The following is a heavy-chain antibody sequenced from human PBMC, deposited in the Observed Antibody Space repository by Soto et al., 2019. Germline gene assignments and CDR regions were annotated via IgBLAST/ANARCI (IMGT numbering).Heavy chain of an antibody. V-gene: IGHV3-33*01. Sequence: QVQLVESGGGVVQPGRSLRLSCAASGFTFSSYGMHWVRQAPGKGLEWVAVIWYDGSKKYYADSVKGRFTISRDNSKNVPYLQMNSLRAEDTAVSYCASKYDYEGGGYFGYWGQGTMVTVSS. CDR1: GFTFSSYG. J-gene: IGHJ4*02. CDR3: ASKYDYEGGGYFGY. CDR2: IWYDGSKK. D-gene: IGHD3-22*01.